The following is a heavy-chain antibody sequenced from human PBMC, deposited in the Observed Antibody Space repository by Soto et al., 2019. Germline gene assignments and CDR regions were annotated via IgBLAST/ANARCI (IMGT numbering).Heavy chain of an antibody. Sequence: PSETLSLTCAVYCGSFSGYYWSWIRQPPGKGLEWIGEINHSGSTNYNPSLKSRVTISVDTSKNQFSLKLSSVTAADTAVYYCAVTLGGSFNWFDPWGQGTLVTVSS. CDR3: AVTLGGSFNWFDP. D-gene: IGHD3-16*01. J-gene: IGHJ5*02. V-gene: IGHV4-34*01. CDR1: CGSFSGYY. CDR2: INHSGST.